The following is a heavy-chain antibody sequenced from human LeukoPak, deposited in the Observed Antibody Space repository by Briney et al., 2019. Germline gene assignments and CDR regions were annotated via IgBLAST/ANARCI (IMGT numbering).Heavy chain of an antibody. J-gene: IGHJ5*01. D-gene: IGHD3-10*01. CDR3: ARDGVRTESGKNYRNWFDS. CDR1: GYTFTGYY. Sequence: GASVKVSCKASGYTFTGYYMHWVRQAPGQGLEWMGWINPNSGGTNYAQKFQGRVTMTRDTSISTVYMELSRLSSDDTAVYYCARDGVRTESGKNYRNWFDSWGQGTLVTVSS. CDR2: INPNSGGT. V-gene: IGHV1-2*02.